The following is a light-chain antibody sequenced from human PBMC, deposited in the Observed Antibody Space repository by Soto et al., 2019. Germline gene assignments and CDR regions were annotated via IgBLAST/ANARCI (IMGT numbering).Light chain of an antibody. J-gene: IGKJ2*01. CDR1: QSINSN. CDR2: DAS. V-gene: IGKV3-15*01. CDR3: QQYNNWPPDYT. Sequence: ETVMTQSPATLSVSPGERVTLSCRASQSINSNLAWYQQRPGQAPRVLIYDASTRATAVPARFRGSGSGTEFTLTSSSLQSEDFEVYYCQQYNNWPPDYTFGQGTKLEIK.